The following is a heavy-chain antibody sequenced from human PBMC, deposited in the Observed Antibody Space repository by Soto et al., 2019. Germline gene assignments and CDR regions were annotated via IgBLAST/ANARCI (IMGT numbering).Heavy chain of an antibody. CDR3: ARVAPAYYDFWSGYSPAY. J-gene: IGHJ4*02. CDR2: IIPIFGTA. V-gene: IGHV1-69*13. CDR1: GGTFSSYA. D-gene: IGHD3-3*01. Sequence: SVKVSCKASGGTFSSYAISWVRQAPGQGLEWMGGIIPIFGTANYAQKFQGRVTITADESTSTAYMELSSLRSEDTAVYYCARVAPAYYDFWSGYSPAYWGQGTLVTVSS.